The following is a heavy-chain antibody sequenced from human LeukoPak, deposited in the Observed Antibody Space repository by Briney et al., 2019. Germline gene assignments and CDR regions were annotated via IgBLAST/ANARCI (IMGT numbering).Heavy chain of an antibody. V-gene: IGHV4-59*01. J-gene: IGHJ3*02. Sequence: SETLSLTCTVSGGSLSSYYWSWIRQPPGKGLEWIGYIYYSGSTNYNPSLKSRVTISVDTSKNQFSLKLSSVTAADTAVYYCARLKAGSDAFDIWGQGTMVTVSS. CDR1: GGSLSSYY. D-gene: IGHD3-10*01. CDR3: ARLKAGSDAFDI. CDR2: IYYSGST.